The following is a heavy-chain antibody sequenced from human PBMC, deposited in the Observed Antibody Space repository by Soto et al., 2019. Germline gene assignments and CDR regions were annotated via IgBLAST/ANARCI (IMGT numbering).Heavy chain of an antibody. V-gene: IGHV4-59*01. Sequence: QVQLQESGPGLVKPSETLSLTCTVSGGSISSYYWSWIRQPPGKGLEWIGYIYYSGSTNYNPSLKSRVTISVDTSKNQFSLKLSSGTDADTAVYYCARVSTYNSYYYGMDVWGQGTTVTVSS. D-gene: IGHD1-20*01. CDR2: IYYSGST. J-gene: IGHJ6*02. CDR1: GGSISSYY. CDR3: ARVSTYNSYYYGMDV.